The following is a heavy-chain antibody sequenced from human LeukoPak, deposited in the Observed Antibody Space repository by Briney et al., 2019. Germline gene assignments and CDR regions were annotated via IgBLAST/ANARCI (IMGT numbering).Heavy chain of an antibody. CDR3: ARGYGYCSSTSCYTWAFDY. V-gene: IGHV4-39*01. Sequence: PSETLSLTCTVSGGSISSSSYYWGWIRQPPGKGLEWIGSIYYSGSTYYNPSLKSRVTISVDTSKNQFSLKLSSVTAADTAVYYCARGYGYCSSTSCYTWAFDYWGQGTLVTVSS. D-gene: IGHD2-2*02. J-gene: IGHJ4*02. CDR1: GGSISSSSYY. CDR2: IYYSGST.